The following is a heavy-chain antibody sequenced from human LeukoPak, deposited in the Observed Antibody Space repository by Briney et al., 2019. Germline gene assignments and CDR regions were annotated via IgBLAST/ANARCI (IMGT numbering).Heavy chain of an antibody. J-gene: IGHJ4*02. CDR2: IYHSGST. V-gene: IGHV4-4*02. CDR1: GGSISSSNW. CDR3: ARVVGEVLDFLDY. D-gene: IGHD2-8*02. Sequence: SETLSLTCAVSGGSISSSNWWSWVRQPPGKGLEWIGEIYHSGSTNYNPSLKSRVTISVDKSKNQFSLKLSSVTAADTAVYYCARVVGEVLDFLDYWGQGTLVTVSS.